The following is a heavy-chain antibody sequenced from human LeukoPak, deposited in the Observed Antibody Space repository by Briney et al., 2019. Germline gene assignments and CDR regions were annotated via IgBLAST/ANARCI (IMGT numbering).Heavy chain of an antibody. CDR2: ISGSGGST. Sequence: QTGGSLRLSCAASGFTFSSYAMSWVRQAPGKGLEWVSAISGSGGSTYYADSVKGRFTISRDNSKNTLYLQMNSLRAEDTAVYYCAKAGGSYFDWLLYPPYFDYWGQGTLVTVSS. CDR1: GFTFSSYA. CDR3: AKAGGSYFDWLLYPPYFDY. D-gene: IGHD3-9*01. V-gene: IGHV3-23*01. J-gene: IGHJ4*02.